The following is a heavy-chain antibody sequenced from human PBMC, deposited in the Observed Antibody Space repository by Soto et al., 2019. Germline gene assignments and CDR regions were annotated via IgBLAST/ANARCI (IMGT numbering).Heavy chain of an antibody. CDR2: IKQDGSEK. D-gene: IGHD3-3*01. CDR1: GFTFSSYW. J-gene: IGHJ6*02. Sequence: GGSLRLSCAASGFTFSSYWMSWVRQAPGKGLEWVANIKQDGSEKYYVDSVKGRFTISRDNAKNSLYLQMNSLRAEDTAVYYCARVVYDFWSGYWYDYYYGMDVWGQGTTVTVSS. CDR3: ARVVYDFWSGYWYDYYYGMDV. V-gene: IGHV3-7*01.